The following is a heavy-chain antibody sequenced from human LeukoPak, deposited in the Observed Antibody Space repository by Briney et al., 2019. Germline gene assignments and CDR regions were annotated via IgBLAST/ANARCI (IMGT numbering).Heavy chain of an antibody. Sequence: SETLSLTCAVYGGSFSGFYWSWLRQPPGQGLEWIGEINHSGSTYYNPSLKSRITMSVDTSENQFSLRLSSVTAADTAMYYCARGGIIGTTNNWFDPWGQATLVTVSS. CDR1: GGSFSGFY. CDR2: INHSGST. J-gene: IGHJ5*02. V-gene: IGHV4-34*01. CDR3: ARGGIIGTTNNWFDP. D-gene: IGHD1-20*01.